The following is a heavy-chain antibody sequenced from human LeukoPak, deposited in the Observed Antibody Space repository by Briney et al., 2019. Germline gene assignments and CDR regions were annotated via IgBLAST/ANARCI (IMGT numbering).Heavy chain of an antibody. J-gene: IGHJ3*02. D-gene: IGHD4-23*01. CDR2: IYTSGST. CDR1: GGSISSYY. Sequence: SETLSLTCTVSGGSISSYYWSWIRQPAGKGLEWIGRIYTSGSTNYNPSPKSRVTMSVDTSKNQFSLKLSSVTAADTAAYYCARALSSDYGGNSWAFDIWGQGTMVTVSS. CDR3: ARALSSDYGGNSWAFDI. V-gene: IGHV4-4*07.